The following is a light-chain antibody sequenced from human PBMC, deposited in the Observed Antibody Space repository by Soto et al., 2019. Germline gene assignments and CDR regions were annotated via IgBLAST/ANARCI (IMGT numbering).Light chain of an antibody. CDR2: DAS. J-gene: IGKJ5*01. Sequence: EIVMTQSPATLPVSPGERATLSCRASQSVSSYLAWYQQKPGQAPRLLISDASNRATGIPARFSGSGSGTDFTLTISSLEPEDFAVYYCHQRQYWPPITFGQGTRLEIK. CDR3: HQRQYWPPIT. V-gene: IGKV3-11*01. CDR1: QSVSSY.